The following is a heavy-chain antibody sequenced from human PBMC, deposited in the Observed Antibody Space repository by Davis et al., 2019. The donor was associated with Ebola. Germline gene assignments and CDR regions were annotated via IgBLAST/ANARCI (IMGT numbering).Heavy chain of an antibody. CDR1: GYTFTNYD. CDR3: ARGRWVAARWFDP. CDR2: MNPNSGST. Sequence: ASVKVSCKASGYTFTNYDINWVRQATGQGLEWMGWMNPNSGSTGYAQKFQGRVTMTRNTSISTAYMELGSLRFEDTAVYYCARGRWVAARWFDPWGQGTLVTVFS. J-gene: IGHJ5*02. D-gene: IGHD6-6*01. V-gene: IGHV1-8*01.